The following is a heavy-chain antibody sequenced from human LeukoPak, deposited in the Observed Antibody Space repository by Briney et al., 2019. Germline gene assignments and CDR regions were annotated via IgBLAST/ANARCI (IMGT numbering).Heavy chain of an antibody. D-gene: IGHD3-3*01. CDR3: XXXXXXXXXFWSGYYTNYFDP. CDR1: GFTFSSYG. Sequence: GGSLRLSCAASGFTFSSYGMNWVRQAPGKGLEWVSYISSTSRTLYYADSVKGRFTISRDNAKNSLYLQMNSLRAEDTAVYXXXXXXXXXXXFWSGYYTNYFDPWGQGTLVTVSS. CDR2: ISSTSRTL. V-gene: IGHV3-48*01. J-gene: IGHJ5*02.